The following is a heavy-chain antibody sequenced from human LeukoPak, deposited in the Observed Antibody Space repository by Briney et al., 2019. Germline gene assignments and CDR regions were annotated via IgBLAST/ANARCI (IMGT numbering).Heavy chain of an antibody. V-gene: IGHV3-30*18. CDR2: ISYDGSNK. CDR1: GFTFSSYG. D-gene: IGHD6-19*01. Sequence: PGGSLRLSCAASGFTFSSYGMHWVRQAPGKGLEWVAVISYDGSNKYYADSVKGRFTISRDNSKNTLYLQMNSLRAEDTAVYYCAKSIAVAGFDYWGQGTLVTVSS. CDR3: AKSIAVAGFDY. J-gene: IGHJ4*02.